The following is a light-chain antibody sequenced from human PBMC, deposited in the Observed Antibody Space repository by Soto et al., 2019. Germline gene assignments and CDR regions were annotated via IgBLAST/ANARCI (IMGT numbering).Light chain of an antibody. CDR2: GVS. J-gene: IGKJ1*01. Sequence: ELVFPQSPGTLSFSPGERVPLSGRASQSVSGHLAWYHQKPGQDPRLLIYGVSSRATGIPDRFSGSGSGTDFTLTITRLEPEDFAVYYCQHYGSSPWTGGQGTQGDIK. CDR3: QHYGSSPWT. V-gene: IGKV3-20*01. CDR1: QSVSGH.